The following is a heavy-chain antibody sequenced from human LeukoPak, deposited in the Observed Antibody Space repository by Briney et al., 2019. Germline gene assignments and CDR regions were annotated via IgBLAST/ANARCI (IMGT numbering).Heavy chain of an antibody. CDR1: GYTFTSYD. CDR2: MNPNSGNT. Sequence: GASVKVSCKASGYTFTSYDINWVRQATGQGLEWMGWMNPNSGNTGYAQKFQGRVTMTRNTSISTAYMELSSLRSEDTAVYYCARTSGSYGYYDCGFDYWGQGTLVTVSS. V-gene: IGHV1-8*01. CDR3: ARTSGSYGYYDCGFDY. J-gene: IGHJ4*02. D-gene: IGHD5-18*01.